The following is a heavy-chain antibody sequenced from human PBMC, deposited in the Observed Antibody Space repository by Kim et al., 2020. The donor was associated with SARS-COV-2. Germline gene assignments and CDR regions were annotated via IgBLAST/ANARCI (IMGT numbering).Heavy chain of an antibody. Sequence: LKSRVTISVDTSKNPFSLKLSSVTAADTAVYYCARHNYYGSGSYYKDAFDIWGQGTMVTVSS. J-gene: IGHJ3*02. CDR3: ARHNYYGSGSYYKDAFDI. D-gene: IGHD3-10*01. V-gene: IGHV4-59*08.